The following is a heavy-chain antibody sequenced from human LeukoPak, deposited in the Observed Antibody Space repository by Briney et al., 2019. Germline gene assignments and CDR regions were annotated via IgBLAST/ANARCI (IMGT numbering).Heavy chain of an antibody. V-gene: IGHV4-61*08. J-gene: IGHJ5*02. D-gene: IGHD3-10*01. CDR1: GDSVASGGYY. CDR2: IYYSVST. Sequence: SETLSLTCTVSGDSVASGGYYWNRIRQPPGKGLEWIGYIYYSVSTNYNLSLKSRVTISVDTSENQFSLKLTSVTAADTAVYYCARGGRGRNWFDPWGQGTLVTVSS. CDR3: ARGGRGRNWFDP.